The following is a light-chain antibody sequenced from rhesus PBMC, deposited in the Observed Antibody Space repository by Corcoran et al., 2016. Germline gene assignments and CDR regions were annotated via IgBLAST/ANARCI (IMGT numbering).Light chain of an antibody. Sequence: QVILTQSPATLSLSPGERATLSCRASQSVSSYLAWFQQKPGQAPRLLIYGASSRATGSPDRFSGSGSGADFTLTISSLGPEDVGVYHCYQYSRGYPYSFGQGTKVAIK. CDR3: YQYSRGYPYS. J-gene: IGKJ2*01. CDR1: QSVSSY. V-gene: IGKV3-10*01. CDR2: GAS.